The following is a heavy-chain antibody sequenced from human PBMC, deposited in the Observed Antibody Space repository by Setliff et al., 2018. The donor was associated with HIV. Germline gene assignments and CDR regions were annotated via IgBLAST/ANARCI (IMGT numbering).Heavy chain of an antibody. CDR1: GGSFNEYY. V-gene: IGHV4-34*01. J-gene: IGHJ5*01. CDR2: INHSGST. Sequence: SETLSLTCAVYGGSFNEYYWNWIRQIPGKGLEWIGEINHSGSTYYNESLKRRLRISVDTSKNQFSLSLYSVTAADTAVYYCARAYRDNVWGSWRQISSWFDSWGHGNLVTVSS. CDR3: ARAYRDNVWGSWRQISSWFDS. D-gene: IGHD3-16*01.